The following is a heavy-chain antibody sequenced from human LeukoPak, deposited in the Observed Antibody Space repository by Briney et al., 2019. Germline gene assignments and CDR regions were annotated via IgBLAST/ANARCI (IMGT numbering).Heavy chain of an antibody. CDR2: ISYDGSNK. CDR1: GFTFSSYA. D-gene: IGHD6-25*01. Sequence: GRSLRLSCAASGFTFSSYAMHWVRQAPGKGLEWVAVISYDGSNKYYADSVKGRFTISRDNSKNTLYLQMNSLRAEDTAVYYCARDSGYYFDYWGQGTLVTVSS. J-gene: IGHJ4*02. V-gene: IGHV3-30*14. CDR3: ARDSGYYFDY.